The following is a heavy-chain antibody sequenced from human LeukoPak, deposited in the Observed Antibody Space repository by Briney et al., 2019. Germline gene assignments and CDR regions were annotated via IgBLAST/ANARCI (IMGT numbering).Heavy chain of an antibody. CDR2: ISSSGSTI. J-gene: IGHJ6*04. CDR1: GFPFSDDW. D-gene: IGHD3-10*02. Sequence: GGSLRLSCAASGFPFSDDWMSWVRQAPGKGLEWVSYISSSGSTIYYADSVKGRFTISRDNAKNSLYLQMNSLRAEDTAVYYCAELGITMIGGVWGKGTTVTISS. CDR3: AELGITMIGGV. V-gene: IGHV3-11*04.